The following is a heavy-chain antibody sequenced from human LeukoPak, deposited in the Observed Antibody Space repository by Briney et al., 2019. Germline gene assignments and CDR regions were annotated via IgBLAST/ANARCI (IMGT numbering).Heavy chain of an antibody. D-gene: IGHD1-26*01. Sequence: GGSLRLSCAASGFTFSNTWMSWVRQAPGKGLEWVARIKSKTDGGTTDYAAPVKGRFTISRDDSKNTLYLQMNSLKTEDTAVYYCTTRGGSFSIFDYWGQGTLVTVSS. V-gene: IGHV3-15*01. CDR2: IKSKTDGGTT. CDR3: TTRGGSFSIFDY. CDR1: GFTFSNTW. J-gene: IGHJ4*02.